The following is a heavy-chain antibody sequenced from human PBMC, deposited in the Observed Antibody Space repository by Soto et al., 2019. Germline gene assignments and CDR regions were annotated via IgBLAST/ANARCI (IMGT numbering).Heavy chain of an antibody. V-gene: IGHV3-64*01. D-gene: IGHD6-6*01. CDR1: GFTFSSYA. J-gene: IGHJ4*02. CDR3: ARVCSSSV. CDR2: ISSNGGST. Sequence: EVQLVESGGGLVQPGGSLRLSCAASGFTFSSYARHWVRQAPGKGLEYVSAISSNGGSTYYANSVKGRFTISRDNSKNTLYLQMGSLRAEDMAVYYCARVCSSSVWGQGTLVTVSS.